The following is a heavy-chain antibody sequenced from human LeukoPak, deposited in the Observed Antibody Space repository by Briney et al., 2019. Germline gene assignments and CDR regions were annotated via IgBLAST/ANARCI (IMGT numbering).Heavy chain of an antibody. V-gene: IGHV4-59*01. CDR1: GGSITSYY. CDR2: FYYSGST. CDR3: ARGRDNADWYFDL. J-gene: IGHJ2*01. D-gene: IGHD1-14*01. Sequence: SETLSLTCTVSGGSITSYYWNWIRQSPRKGLEWIGSFYYSGSTNHNPSLKSRVTISIDTSRPTIPLSRKSTTAAYTTLHYFARGRDNADWYFDLWGRGTLVTVSS.